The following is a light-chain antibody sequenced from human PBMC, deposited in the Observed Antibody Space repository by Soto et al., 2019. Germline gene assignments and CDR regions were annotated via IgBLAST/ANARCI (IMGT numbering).Light chain of an antibody. CDR3: QQYDSYPLT. V-gene: IGKV1-5*01. J-gene: IGKJ4*01. Sequence: DVQMTQSPSTLSASVGDRVTITCRASQSINNWLAWYQQKPGKAPKFLIYDVSTLESGVPSRFSGSGSETEFTLNISRLQPEDFATYYCQQYDSYPLTFGGGTRVQIK. CDR2: DVS. CDR1: QSINNW.